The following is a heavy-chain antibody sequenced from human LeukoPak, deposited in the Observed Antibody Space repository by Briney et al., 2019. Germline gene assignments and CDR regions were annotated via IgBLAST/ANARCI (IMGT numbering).Heavy chain of an antibody. CDR3: TRAHPILKL. D-gene: IGHD3-9*01. CDR2: IRSKAYGGTT. V-gene: IGHV3-49*03. Sequence: RPGRSLRLSCTASGCTFGDYAMSWFRQAPGKGREWVGFIRSKAYGGTTEYAASVKGRFTISRDDSKSIAYLQMDSPKTEDTAVYYCTRAHPILKLWGQGTLVTVSS. CDR1: GCTFGDYA. J-gene: IGHJ4*02.